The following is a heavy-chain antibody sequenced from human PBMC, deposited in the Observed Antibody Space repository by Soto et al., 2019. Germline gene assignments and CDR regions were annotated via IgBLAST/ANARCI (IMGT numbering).Heavy chain of an antibody. D-gene: IGHD5-18*01. J-gene: IGHJ4*02. V-gene: IGHV3-23*01. CDR1: GCTCSSYA. CDR3: AKDLRVDTAMVTPYYFDY. CDR2: ISGSGGST. Sequence: VGSLRLSCASSGCTCSSYAMSWVRQAPGKGLEWVSAISGSGGSTYYADSVKGRFTISRDNSKNTLYLQMNSLRAEDTAVYYCAKDLRVDTAMVTPYYFDYWGQGTLVTVSS.